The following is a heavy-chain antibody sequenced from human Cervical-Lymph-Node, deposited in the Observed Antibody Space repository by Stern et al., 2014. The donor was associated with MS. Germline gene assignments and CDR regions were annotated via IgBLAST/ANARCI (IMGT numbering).Heavy chain of an antibody. J-gene: IGHJ4*02. CDR2: ITHDATYS. CDR3: AADVDFTIDY. D-gene: IGHD3-3*01. V-gene: IGHV3-74*02. CDR1: VFNFRSYV. Sequence: VQLLESGGGLVPPGGSLRLSCAAFVFNFRSYVMHWVRQVPGEGLVCVARITHDATYSQYADSVKGRLTISRDNANNTLFLQMSDLRVDDTAVYYFAADVDFTIDYWGQGVLVTVSS.